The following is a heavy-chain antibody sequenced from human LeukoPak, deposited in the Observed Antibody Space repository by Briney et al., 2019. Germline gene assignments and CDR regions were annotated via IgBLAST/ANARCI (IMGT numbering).Heavy chain of an antibody. D-gene: IGHD3-10*01. CDR3: ARLRKERFGELYFDY. Sequence: SETLSLTCTVSGGSISSYYWSWIRQPPGKGPEWIGYIYYSGSTNYNPSLKSRVTISVDTSKNQFSLKLSSVTAADTAVYYCARLRKERFGELYFDYWGQGTLVTVSS. V-gene: IGHV4-59*08. J-gene: IGHJ4*02. CDR1: GGSISSYY. CDR2: IYYSGST.